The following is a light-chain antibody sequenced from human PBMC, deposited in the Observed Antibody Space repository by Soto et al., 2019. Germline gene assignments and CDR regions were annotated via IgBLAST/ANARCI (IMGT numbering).Light chain of an antibody. CDR2: DAS. CDR1: QNISKF. J-gene: IGKJ2*01. V-gene: IGKV1-33*01. Sequence: DIQMTQSPWSLTASVGDRVTITCQTSQNISKFLIWYQQSPGKAPNLLISDASNLEAGVPSRFSGRGSGTHFTLTISSLQPEDIGRYFCHQYDDLPYTFGQGTRLQIK. CDR3: HQYDDLPYT.